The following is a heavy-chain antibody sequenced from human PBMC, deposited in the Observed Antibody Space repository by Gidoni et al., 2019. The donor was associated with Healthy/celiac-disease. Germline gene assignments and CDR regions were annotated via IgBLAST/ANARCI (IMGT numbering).Heavy chain of an antibody. CDR3: ARHLVAAAGGYYFDY. V-gene: IGHV4-39*01. D-gene: IGHD6-13*01. CDR1: GGSISSSSYY. J-gene: IGHJ4*02. CDR2: IYYSGST. Sequence: QLQLQESGPGLVKPSETLSLTCTVSGGSISSSSYYWGWIRQPPGKGLERIGSIYYSGSTYYNPSLKSRVTISVDTSKNQFSLKLSSVTAADTAVYYCARHLVAAAGGYYFDYWGQGTLVTVSS.